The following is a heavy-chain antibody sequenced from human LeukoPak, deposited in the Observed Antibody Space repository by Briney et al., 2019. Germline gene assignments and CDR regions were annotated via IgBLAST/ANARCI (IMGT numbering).Heavy chain of an antibody. J-gene: IGHJ6*03. V-gene: IGHV3-21*01. D-gene: IGHD1-26*01. CDR1: GFTFSSYS. CDR3: ARDNWELQYGYYYYYMDV. Sequence: GGSLRLSCAASGFTFSSYSMNWVRQAPGKGLEWVSSISSSSSYIYYADSVKGRFTISRDNAKNSLYLQMNSLRAEDTAVYYCARDNWELQYGYYYYYMDVWGKGTTVTISS. CDR2: ISSSSSYI.